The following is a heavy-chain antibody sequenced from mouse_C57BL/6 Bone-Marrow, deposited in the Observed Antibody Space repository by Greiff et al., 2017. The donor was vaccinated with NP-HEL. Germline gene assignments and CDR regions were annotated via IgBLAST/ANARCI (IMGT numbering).Heavy chain of an antibody. CDR1: GYTFTSYG. CDR2: IYPRSGNT. J-gene: IGHJ2*01. CDR3: ARGGYYGSSLYYFDY. Sequence: QVHVKQSGAELARPGASVKLSCKASGYTFTSYGISWVKQRTGQGLEWIGEIYPRSGNTYYNEKFKGKATLTADKSSSTAYMELRSLTSEDSAVYFCARGGYYGSSLYYFDYWGQGTTLTVSS. V-gene: IGHV1-81*01. D-gene: IGHD1-1*01.